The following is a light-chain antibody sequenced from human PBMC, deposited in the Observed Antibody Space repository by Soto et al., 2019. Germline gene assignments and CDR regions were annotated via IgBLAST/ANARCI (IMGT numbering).Light chain of an antibody. V-gene: IGKV1-5*03. Sequence: DSQMTQSRSTLSASVGDRVTSTCRASQSISSWLAWYQQKPGKAPKLLIYKASSLESGVPSRFSGSGSGTEFTLTISSLQPDDFATYYCQQYNSYSWTFGQGTKV. CDR3: QQYNSYSWT. CDR1: QSISSW. CDR2: KAS. J-gene: IGKJ1*01.